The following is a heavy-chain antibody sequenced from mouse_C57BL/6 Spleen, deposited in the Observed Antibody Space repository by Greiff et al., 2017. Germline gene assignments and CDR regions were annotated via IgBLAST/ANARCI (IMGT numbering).Heavy chain of an antibody. CDR2: IHPGSGNT. Sequence: QVQLKESGAELVRPGASVKLSCKASGYTFTDYYINWVKQRPGQGLEWIARIHPGSGNTNYNEKFKGKATLTVEKSSSTAYMQLSILTSESSAVYVCARSQIITTVVEGDYWGQGTTLTVSS. CDR1: GYTFTDYY. V-gene: IGHV1-76*01. CDR3: ARSQIITTVVEGDY. J-gene: IGHJ2*01. D-gene: IGHD1-1*01.